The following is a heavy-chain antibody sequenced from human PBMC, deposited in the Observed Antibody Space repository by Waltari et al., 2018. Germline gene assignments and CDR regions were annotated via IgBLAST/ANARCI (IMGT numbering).Heavy chain of an antibody. CDR3: ARQKSITMVRGVIMTYFDY. D-gene: IGHD3-10*01. CDR1: GYSFTSYW. J-gene: IGHJ4*02. V-gene: IGHV5-51*01. CDR2: IYPGDSDT. Sequence: EVQLVQSGAEVKKPGESLKISCKGSGYSFTSYWIGWVRQMPGKGREWMGIIYPGDSDTRDSPSFQGQVTISADKSISTAYLQWSSLKASDTAMYYCARQKSITMVRGVIMTYFDYWGQGTLVTVSS.